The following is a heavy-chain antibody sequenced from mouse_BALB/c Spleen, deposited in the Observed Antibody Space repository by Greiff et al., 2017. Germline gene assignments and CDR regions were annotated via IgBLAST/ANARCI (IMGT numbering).Heavy chain of an antibody. D-gene: IGHD4-1*01. Sequence: QVQLQQSGPGLVAPSQSLSITCTVSGFSLTSYGVHWVRQPPGKGLEWLGVIWAGGSTNYNSALMSRLSISKDNSKSQVFLKMNSLQTEDTAMYYCARNWDDYAMDYWGQGTSVTVSS. CDR3: ARNWDDYAMDY. J-gene: IGHJ4*01. CDR2: IWAGGST. V-gene: IGHV2-9*02. CDR1: GFSLTSYG.